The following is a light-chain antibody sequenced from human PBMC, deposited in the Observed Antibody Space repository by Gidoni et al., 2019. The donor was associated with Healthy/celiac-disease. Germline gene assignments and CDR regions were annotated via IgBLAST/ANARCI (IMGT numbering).Light chain of an antibody. J-gene: IGKJ2*01. V-gene: IGKV1-39*01. CDR2: AAS. Sequence: DSQMTQSPSSLSVFVGARVTITCRASQSISSYLNWYQQKPGKAPKLLIYAASSLQSGVPSRFSGSGSGTDFTLTISSLQPEDFATYYCQQSYSTPYTFGQGTKLEIK. CDR3: QQSYSTPYT. CDR1: QSISSY.